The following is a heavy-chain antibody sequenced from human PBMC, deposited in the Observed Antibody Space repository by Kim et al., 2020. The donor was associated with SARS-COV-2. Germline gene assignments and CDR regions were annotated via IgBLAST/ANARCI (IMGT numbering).Heavy chain of an antibody. J-gene: IGHJ4*02. CDR3: ARGSPSLPIAHSN. D-gene: IGHD2-21*01. V-gene: IGHV1-69*01. Sequence: YAQQFQGRVTSTADVSTSTAYMELSSLRSEDTAVYYCARGSPSLPIAHSNWGQGTLVTVSS.